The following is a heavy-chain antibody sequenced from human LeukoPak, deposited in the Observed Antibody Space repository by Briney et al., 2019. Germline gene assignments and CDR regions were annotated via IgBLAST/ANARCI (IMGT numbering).Heavy chain of an antibody. Sequence: ASVKVSCKASGYTFTGYYMHWVRQAPGQGLEWMGWINPNSGGTNYAQKFQGRVTMTRDTSISTAYMELSRLRSDDTAVYYCARGLVGATAQGVDYWGQGTLVTISS. CDR3: ARGLVGATAQGVDY. V-gene: IGHV1-2*02. CDR2: INPNSGGT. J-gene: IGHJ4*02. D-gene: IGHD1-26*01. CDR1: GYTFTGYY.